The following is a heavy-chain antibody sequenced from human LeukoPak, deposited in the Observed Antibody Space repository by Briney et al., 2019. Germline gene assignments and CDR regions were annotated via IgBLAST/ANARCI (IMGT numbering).Heavy chain of an antibody. CDR3: ARDHLPIAVAAPDAFDV. CDR2: VSGSGGTT. D-gene: IGHD6-19*01. Sequence: PGGSLRLSCATSGFTFSSYAMTWVRQAPGKGLEWVSAVSGSGGTTYYADSVKGRFTISRDNAKKTLYLQMNSLRAEDTAVYYCARDHLPIAVAAPDAFDVWGQGTMVTVSS. V-gene: IGHV3-23*01. J-gene: IGHJ3*01. CDR1: GFTFSSYA.